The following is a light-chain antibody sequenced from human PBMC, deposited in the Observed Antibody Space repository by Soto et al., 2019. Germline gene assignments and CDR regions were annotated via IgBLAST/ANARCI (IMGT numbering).Light chain of an antibody. J-gene: IGKJ5*01. CDR1: QSVSSSY. Sequence: EIVLTQPPGTLSLSPGERATLSCRASQSVSSSYLAWYQQKPGQAPRLLIYVASIRATGIPDRFSGSGSGTDFTLTISRLEPEDFAVYYCQQYGNSPITFGQGTRLDMK. CDR3: QQYGNSPIT. CDR2: VAS. V-gene: IGKV3-20*01.